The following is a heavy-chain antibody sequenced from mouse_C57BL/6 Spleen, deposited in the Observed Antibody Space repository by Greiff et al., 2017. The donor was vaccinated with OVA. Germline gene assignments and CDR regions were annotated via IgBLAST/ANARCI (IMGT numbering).Heavy chain of an antibody. CDR2: IYPGSGST. CDR1: GYTFTSYW. Sequence: QVQLQQPGAELVKPGASVKMSCKASGYTFTSYWITWVKQRPGQGLEWIGAIYPGSGSTNYNEKFKSKATLTVDTSSSTAYMQLNSLTSEDSAVYYCARRGSSYGYFDVWGTGTTVTVSS. V-gene: IGHV1-55*01. J-gene: IGHJ1*03. CDR3: ARRGSSYGYFDV. D-gene: IGHD1-1*01.